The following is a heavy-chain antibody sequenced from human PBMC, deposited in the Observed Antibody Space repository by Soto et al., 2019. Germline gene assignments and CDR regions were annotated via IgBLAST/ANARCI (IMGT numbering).Heavy chain of an antibody. J-gene: IGHJ3*02. CDR3: ARYCDWPSGFDT. CDR2: IDYYGST. D-gene: IGHD3-9*01. V-gene: IGHV4-59*01. CDR1: DGTIIDYY. Sequence: SQTMSVTRTVVDGTIIDYYGRWIRQPPGKRLEWIGYIDYYGSTNYNPSLKSRVTISVDTSKKQFSLNLGSVTAAVTAIYYYARYCDWPSGFDTWGQGTMVTVSS.